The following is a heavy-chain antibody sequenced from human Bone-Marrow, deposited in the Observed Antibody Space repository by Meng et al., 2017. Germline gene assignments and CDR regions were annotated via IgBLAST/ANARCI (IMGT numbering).Heavy chain of an antibody. Sequence: QVQVQQWGAGLLKPSETLSLTCAFYGGSFSAYDWSWIRQPPGKGLEWLGQINHSGSTNDNPSLKSRVTISIDTSRNQLSLKLSSVTAADTAVYYRRLAYCMGDCVDYWGQGTLVTVSS. CDR1: GGSFSAYD. V-gene: IGHV4-34*01. CDR2: INHSGST. CDR3: RLAYCMGDCVDY. D-gene: IGHD2-21*01. J-gene: IGHJ4*02.